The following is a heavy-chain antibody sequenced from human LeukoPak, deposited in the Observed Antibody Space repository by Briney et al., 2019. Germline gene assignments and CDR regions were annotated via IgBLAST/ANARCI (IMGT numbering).Heavy chain of an antibody. CDR2: IYSGGSA. CDR1: GFTFSSYG. CDR3: ARDHGSGSYDY. D-gene: IGHD3-10*01. Sequence: GGSLRLSCAASGFTFSSYGMHWVRQAPGKGLEWVSVIYSGGSAYYADSVKGRFTISRDNSKNTLYLQMNSLRAEDTAVYYCARDHGSGSYDYWGQGTLVTVSS. V-gene: IGHV3-66*01. J-gene: IGHJ4*02.